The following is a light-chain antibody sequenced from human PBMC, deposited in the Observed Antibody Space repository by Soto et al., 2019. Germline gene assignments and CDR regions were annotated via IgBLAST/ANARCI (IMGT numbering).Light chain of an antibody. CDR3: LLYYGGTQGV. CDR2: STN. CDR1: TGAVTASHY. Sequence: QSVVTQEPSVTVSPGGTVTLTCASSTGAVTASHYPNWFQQKPGQPPRTLFFSTNNRFSWTPARFSGSLLGGKAALTLSDVQPEDEAEYYCLLYYGGTQGVFGGGTKRTVL. V-gene: IGLV7-43*01. J-gene: IGLJ2*01.